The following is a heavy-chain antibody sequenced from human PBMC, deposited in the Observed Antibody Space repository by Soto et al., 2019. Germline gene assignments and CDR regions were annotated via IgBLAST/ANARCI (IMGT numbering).Heavy chain of an antibody. CDR3: ARTARVVKGQWYFDL. CDR1: GGSISSYY. J-gene: IGHJ2*01. CDR2: IYYSGST. Sequence: QVQLQESGPGLVKPSETLSLTCSVSGGSISSYYWSWIRQAPGKGLEWIGYIYYSGSTNYNPSLKSRVTISVDTSKNQFSLKLSSVTAADTAVYYCARTARVVKGQWYFDLWGRGTLVTVSS. D-gene: IGHD2-15*01. V-gene: IGHV4-59*08.